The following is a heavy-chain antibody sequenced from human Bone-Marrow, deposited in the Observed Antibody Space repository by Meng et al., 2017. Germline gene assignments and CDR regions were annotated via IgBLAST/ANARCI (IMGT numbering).Heavy chain of an antibody. Sequence: ETLSLTCAASGFTFSSYWMSWVRQSPGKGLEWVANIKQDGSEKYYVDSVKGRFTISRDNAKNSLYLQMNSLRAADTAVYYCASQEDAFDIWGQGTMVTVSS. J-gene: IGHJ3*02. CDR3: ASQEDAFDI. CDR2: IKQDGSEK. V-gene: IGHV3-7*01. CDR1: GFTFSSYW.